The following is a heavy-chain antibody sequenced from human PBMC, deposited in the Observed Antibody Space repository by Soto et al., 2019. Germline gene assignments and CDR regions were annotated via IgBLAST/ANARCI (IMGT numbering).Heavy chain of an antibody. Sequence: EVQLLESGGGLVQPGGSLRLSCAASGFTFSSYAMSWVRQAPGKGLEWVSAISGSGGSTYYADSVKGRFTISRDNSKNTLYLQMNSLRAEDTAVYYCAKPPMIFGVVESYFDYWGQGTLVTVSS. D-gene: IGHD3-3*01. V-gene: IGHV3-23*01. CDR3: AKPPMIFGVVESYFDY. J-gene: IGHJ4*02. CDR1: GFTFSSYA. CDR2: ISGSGGST.